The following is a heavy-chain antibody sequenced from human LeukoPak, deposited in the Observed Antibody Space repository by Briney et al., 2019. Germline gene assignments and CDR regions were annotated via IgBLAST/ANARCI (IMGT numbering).Heavy chain of an antibody. CDR2: IGHDGFI. CDR3: ARDWVYKIDY. J-gene: IGHJ4*02. Sequence: EGSLRLSCETAGFTFSSYVMHWVRRTPGKGLVWVSRIGHDGFISYADSVKGRFTISRDNAKNTLILQMNSLRAEDTAVYYCARDWVYKIDYWGRGTLVTVSS. V-gene: IGHV3-74*01. CDR1: GFTFSSYV. D-gene: IGHD5-24*01.